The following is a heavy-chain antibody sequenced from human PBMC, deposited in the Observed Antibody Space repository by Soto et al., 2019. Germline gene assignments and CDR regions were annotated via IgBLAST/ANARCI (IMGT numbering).Heavy chain of an antibody. D-gene: IGHD3-10*01. Sequence: QVQLQDSGPGLVKPSETLSLTCTVSGDPITSYFWTWIRQPAGKGLEWIGHVFPGGPTSHNSSLKSRVSMSIDTSKNQFSLTLTSVTAADTAVYYCARTLSGFTYGSRQFYFDYWGQGTLVTVSS. V-gene: IGHV4-4*07. CDR3: ARTLSGFTYGSRQFYFDY. CDR2: VFPGGPT. CDR1: GDPITSYF. J-gene: IGHJ4*02.